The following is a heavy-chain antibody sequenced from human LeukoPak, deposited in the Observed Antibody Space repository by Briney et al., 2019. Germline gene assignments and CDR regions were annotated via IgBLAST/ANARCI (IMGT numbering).Heavy chain of an antibody. CDR1: GFTFSSYA. CDR2: IVGTGTTT. CDR3: AKDWALRAAGSFDY. V-gene: IGHV3-23*01. Sequence: GGSLRLSCAASGFTFSSYAMTWVRQAPGKGLEWVSSIVGTGTTTFYADSVKGRFTISSDNSKNTLFLRMNSLRVDDTAVYYCAKDWALRAAGSFDYWGQGTLVTVSS. J-gene: IGHJ4*02. D-gene: IGHD6-13*01.